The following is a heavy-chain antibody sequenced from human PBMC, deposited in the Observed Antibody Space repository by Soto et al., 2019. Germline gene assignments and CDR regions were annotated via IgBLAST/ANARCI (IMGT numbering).Heavy chain of an antibody. V-gene: IGHV6-1*01. J-gene: IGHJ6*02. CDR3: ARTHYDFWSGYYPYYYYYYGMDV. CDR2: TYYRSKWYN. CDR1: GDSVSRNSAA. Sequence: SQTLSLTCAISGDSVSRNSAALNWIRQSPSRGLEWLGRTYYRSKWYNDYAVSVKSRITINPDTSKNQFSLQLNSVTPEDTAVYYCARTHYDFWSGYYPYYYYYYGMDVWGQGTTVTVSS. D-gene: IGHD3-3*01.